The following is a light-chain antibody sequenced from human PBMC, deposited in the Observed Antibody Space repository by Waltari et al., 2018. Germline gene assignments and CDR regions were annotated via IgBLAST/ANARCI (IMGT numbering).Light chain of an antibody. V-gene: IGLV1-51*02. CDR3: GTWDSSLSAVV. CDR2: ENN. J-gene: IGLJ2*01. CDR1: SSNIGNNY. Sequence: QSVLTQPPSVSAAPGQKVTISCSGSSSNIGNNYVSWYQHLPGTAPELLIYENNKRPSGIPYRFSGSKSGTSATLGITGLQTGDEADYYCGTWDSSLSAVVFGGGTKLTVL.